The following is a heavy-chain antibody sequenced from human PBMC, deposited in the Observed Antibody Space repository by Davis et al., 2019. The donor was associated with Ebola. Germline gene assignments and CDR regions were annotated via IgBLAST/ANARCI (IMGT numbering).Heavy chain of an antibody. D-gene: IGHD2-2*01. V-gene: IGHV6-1*01. CDR1: GDSVSSNSAA. CDR2: TYYRSKWYN. CDR3: ARGRNIVLVPADLYYYYGMDV. J-gene: IGHJ6*02. Sequence: SQTLSLTCAISGDSVSSNSAAWNWIRQSPSRGLEWLGRTYYRSKWYNDYAVSVKSRITINPDTSKNQFSLQLNSVTPEDTAVYYCARGRNIVLVPADLYYYYGMDVWGQGTTVTVSS.